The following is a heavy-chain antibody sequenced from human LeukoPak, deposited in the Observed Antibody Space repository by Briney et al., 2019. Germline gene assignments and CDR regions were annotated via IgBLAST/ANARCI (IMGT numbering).Heavy chain of an antibody. Sequence: SVKVSCKASGGTFSSYAISWVRQAPGQGLEWMGGIIPIFGTANYAQEFQGRVTITADESTSTAYMGLSSLRSEDTVVYYCARGRVVPVPDYWGQGTLVTVSS. V-gene: IGHV1-69*13. D-gene: IGHD2-2*01. CDR2: IIPIFGTA. J-gene: IGHJ4*02. CDR1: GGTFSSYA. CDR3: ARGRVVPVPDY.